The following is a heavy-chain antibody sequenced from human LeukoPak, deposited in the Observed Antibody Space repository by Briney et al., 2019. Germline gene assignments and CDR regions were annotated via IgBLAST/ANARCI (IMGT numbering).Heavy chain of an antibody. J-gene: IGHJ4*02. CDR3: ARSGYYDFWSGYYVY. CDR2: IYYSGSV. Sequence: RPSETLSLXCSVSGGSISSYYWSWIRPPPGKGLEWIGYIYYSGSVNYNPSLKGRVTMSADASNNQFSLNLTSVTAADTAVYFCARSGYYDFWSGYYVYWGQGTLVTVSS. V-gene: IGHV4-59*01. CDR1: GGSISSYY. D-gene: IGHD3-3*01.